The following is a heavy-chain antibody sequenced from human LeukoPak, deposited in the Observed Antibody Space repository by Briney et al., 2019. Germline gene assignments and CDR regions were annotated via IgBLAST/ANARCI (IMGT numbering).Heavy chain of an antibody. Sequence: GGSLRLSCAASGFTVSSNYMSWVRQAPGKGLEWVSGISTSGGSTYYADSVKGRFTISRDNSKNTLYLQMNSLRAEDTGVYYCAKDAAWTTVTFDAFDIWGQGTMVTVSS. CDR1: GFTVSSNY. V-gene: IGHV3-23*01. D-gene: IGHD4-11*01. J-gene: IGHJ3*02. CDR2: ISTSGGST. CDR3: AKDAAWTTVTFDAFDI.